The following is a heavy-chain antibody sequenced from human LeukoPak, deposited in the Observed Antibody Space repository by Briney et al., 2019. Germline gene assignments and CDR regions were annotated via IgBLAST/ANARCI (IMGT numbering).Heavy chain of an antibody. J-gene: IGHJ4*02. V-gene: IGHV4-34*01. CDR3: ATPGSSGYYDLDY. Sequence: SETLSLTCAVYGGSFSGYYWSWIRQTPGKGLEWIGEINHSGSTNYNPSLKSRVTISVDTSKNQFSLKLSSVTAADTAVYYCATPGSSGYYDLDYWGQGTLVTVSS. CDR2: INHSGST. D-gene: IGHD3-22*01. CDR1: GGSFSGYY.